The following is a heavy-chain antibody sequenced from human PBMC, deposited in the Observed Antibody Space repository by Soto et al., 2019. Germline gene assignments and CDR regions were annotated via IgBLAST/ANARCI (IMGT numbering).Heavy chain of an antibody. J-gene: IGHJ4*02. Sequence: EVQLLESGGGLVQPGGSLRLSCAASGFTFSSYAMSWVRQAPGKGLEWVSAISGSGGSTYYEDSVKGRFTIGRDNSKNTLYLQMNSLRAEETAVYYCAIVGGGYSGYDLGYWGQGTLVTVSS. CDR3: AIVGGGYSGYDLGY. V-gene: IGHV3-23*01. CDR1: GFTFSSYA. CDR2: ISGSGGST. D-gene: IGHD5-12*01.